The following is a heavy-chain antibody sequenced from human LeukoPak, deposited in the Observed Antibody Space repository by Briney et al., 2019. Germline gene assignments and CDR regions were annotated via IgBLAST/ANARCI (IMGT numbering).Heavy chain of an antibody. CDR3: ARYPQFDY. V-gene: IGHV1-46*01. J-gene: IGHJ4*02. CDR2: INLSGGST. CDR1: GFTFTAYY. Sequence: ASVKVSCKASGFTFTAYYMHWVRQAPGEGLEWMGIINLSGGSTTYAQEFQGRVTITADTSTTTVYMELSSLRSEDTAVYYCARYPQFDYWGQGTVATVSS.